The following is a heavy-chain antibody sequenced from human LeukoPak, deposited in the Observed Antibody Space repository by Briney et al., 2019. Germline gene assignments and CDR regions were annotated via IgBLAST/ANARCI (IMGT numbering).Heavy chain of an antibody. CDR1: GFTFSSYA. CDR3: AKGARPDY. J-gene: IGHJ4*02. V-gene: IGHV3-23*01. CDR2: ITGSGGTS. Sequence: PGGSLRLSCAASGFTFSSYAMTWVRQAPGKGMEWVSVITGSGGTSYYADSVKGRFTISRDNSKNTLDLQMNSLRAEDTAVYYCAKGARPDYWGQGTLVTVSS. D-gene: IGHD6-6*01.